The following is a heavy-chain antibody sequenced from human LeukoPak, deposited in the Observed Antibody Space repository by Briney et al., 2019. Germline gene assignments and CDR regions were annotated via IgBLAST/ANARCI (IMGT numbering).Heavy chain of an antibody. D-gene: IGHD1-14*01. CDR3: AREVGGGTSGQ. V-gene: IGHV3-66*01. Sequence: GGSISLSCAASGFTVSSNYRSWVRQVPGKGLEWVSVIYSDGTISYADSVKGRFTISRDNSENTLYLQMNSLRVEDTAVYYCAREVGGGTSGQWGQGTLVTVSS. CDR1: GFTVSSNY. CDR2: IYSDGTI. J-gene: IGHJ4*02.